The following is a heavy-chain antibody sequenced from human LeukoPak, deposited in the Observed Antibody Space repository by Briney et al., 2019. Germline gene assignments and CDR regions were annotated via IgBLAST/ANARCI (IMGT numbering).Heavy chain of an antibody. CDR1: GFTFSSYW. D-gene: IGHD2-15*01. Sequence: GGSLRLSCAASGFTFSSYWMSWVRQAPGKGLEWVANIKQDGSEKYYVDSVKGRFTISRGNAKSSLYLQMNSLRAEDTAVYYCARRIPGLTPHIDYWGQGTLVTVSS. J-gene: IGHJ4*02. CDR3: ARRIPGLTPHIDY. V-gene: IGHV3-7*01. CDR2: IKQDGSEK.